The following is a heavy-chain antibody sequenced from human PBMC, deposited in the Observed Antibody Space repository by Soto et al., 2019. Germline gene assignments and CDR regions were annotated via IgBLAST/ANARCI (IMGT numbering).Heavy chain of an antibody. V-gene: IGHV5-51*01. J-gene: IGHJ5*01. Sequence: GESLKISCKASPYNFNNYWIAWVRQMPGKGLEWMGVIYPDDSDTRYSPSFQGQVTISADKSIRTVYLQWSSLKASDTAIYYCAGVNIIMAVATTGNLRSPNWFDPWGQGTTVTVSS. CDR3: AGVNIIMAVATTGNLRSPNWFDP. D-gene: IGHD3-3*02. CDR2: IYPDDSDT. CDR1: PYNFNNYW.